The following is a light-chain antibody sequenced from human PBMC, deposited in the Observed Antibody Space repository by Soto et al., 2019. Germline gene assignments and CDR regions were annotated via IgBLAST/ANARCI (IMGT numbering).Light chain of an antibody. CDR2: KAS. Sequence: IQMTQSPSTLSASVGDRVAITCRASQSIGIWLAWYQKKPGKAPRFLVYKASTLQTGVPSRFSGSGSWTEFTLTISSLQTDDFATYDCQQYNDYSWTFGQGTKVEIQ. J-gene: IGKJ1*01. V-gene: IGKV1-5*03. CDR1: QSIGIW. CDR3: QQYNDYSWT.